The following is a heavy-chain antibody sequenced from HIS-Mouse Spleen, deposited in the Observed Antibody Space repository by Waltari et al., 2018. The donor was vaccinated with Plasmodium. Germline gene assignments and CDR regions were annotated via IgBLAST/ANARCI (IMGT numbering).Heavy chain of an antibody. J-gene: IGHJ3*02. CDR3: ARVGRRIWGAFDI. V-gene: IGHV4-59*01. CDR2: IYYSGST. D-gene: IGHD3-16*01. CDR1: GGSISRYY. Sequence: QLPLQESGPGLVKPSETLSLTCTVSGGSISRYYWSWIRQPPWKGLEWIGYIYYSGSTNYNPSLKSRVTISVDTAKNQFSLKLSSVTAADTAVYYCARVGRRIWGAFDIWGQGTMGTVSS.